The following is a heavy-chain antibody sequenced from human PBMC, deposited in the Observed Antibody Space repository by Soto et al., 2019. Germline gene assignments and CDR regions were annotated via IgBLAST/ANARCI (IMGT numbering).Heavy chain of an antibody. J-gene: IGHJ4*02. CDR1: GYTFTRDD. Sequence: ASVKVSCKASGYTFTRDDMHWVRQAPGQGLEWMGWINAGNGNTKYSREFQGRVTFSRDTAATTGYMTISSLRSEDTAVYYCARAAGMVALDYWGQGTLVTVSS. CDR2: INAGNGNT. CDR3: ARAAGMVALDY. V-gene: IGHV1-3*01. D-gene: IGHD5-18*01.